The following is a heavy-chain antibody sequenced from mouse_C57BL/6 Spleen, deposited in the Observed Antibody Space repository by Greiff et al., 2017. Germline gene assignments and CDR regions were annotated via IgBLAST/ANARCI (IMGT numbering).Heavy chain of an antibody. CDR1: GYSFTDYN. CDR3: ARSFIMEGSSPLDY. J-gene: IGHJ2*01. CDR2: INPNYGTT. Sequence: EVQLQQSGPELVKPGASVKLSCKASGYSFTDYNMNWVKQSNGKSLEWIGVINPNYGTTSYNQKFKGKATLTVDQSSSTAYMQLNSLTSEDAAVYYCARSFIMEGSSPLDYWGQGTTLTVSS. V-gene: IGHV1-39*01. D-gene: IGHD1-1*01.